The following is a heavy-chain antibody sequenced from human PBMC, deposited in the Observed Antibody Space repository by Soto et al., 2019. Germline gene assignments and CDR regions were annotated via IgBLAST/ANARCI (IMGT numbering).Heavy chain of an antibody. CDR1: GGSISSGGYY. V-gene: IGHV4-31*03. D-gene: IGHD3-16*02. CDR2: IYYSGST. J-gene: IGHJ4*02. CDR3: ARDRSDYVWGSYRYTRSFFDY. Sequence: SETLSLTCTVSGGSISSGGYYWSWIRQHPGKGLEWIGYIYYSGSTYYNPSLKSRVTISVDTSKNQFSLKLSSVAAADTAVYYCARDRSDYVWGSYRYTRSFFDYWGQGTLVTVSS.